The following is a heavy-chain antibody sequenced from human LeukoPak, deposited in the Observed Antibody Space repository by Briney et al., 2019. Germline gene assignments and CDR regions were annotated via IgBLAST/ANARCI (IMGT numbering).Heavy chain of an antibody. V-gene: IGHV3-13*01. CDR1: GFTLGGHD. Sequence: GGSLRLSCTASGFTLGGHDMHWVRQTTGDGLEGVAAVSAGHHAFYAGSVKGRFTVSREDAKNSLYLQMNSLRAGDTAVYYCVREARGYHYTYFDYWGQGSLVTVSS. CDR3: VREARGYHYTYFDY. D-gene: IGHD5-18*01. CDR2: VSAGHHA. J-gene: IGHJ4*02.